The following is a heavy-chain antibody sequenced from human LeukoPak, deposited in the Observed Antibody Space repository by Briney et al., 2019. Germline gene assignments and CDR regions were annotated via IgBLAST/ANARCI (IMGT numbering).Heavy chain of an antibody. J-gene: IGHJ3*02. Sequence: SETLSLTCAVSGYSISSGYYWGWIRQPPGKGLEWIGSIYHSGSTYYNPSLKSRVTISVDTSKNQFSLKLSSVTAADTAVYYCARQEILYSNGWDTLGAFDIWGQGTMVTVSS. D-gene: IGHD6-19*01. V-gene: IGHV4-38-2*01. CDR3: ARQEILYSNGWDTLGAFDI. CDR1: GYSISSGYY. CDR2: IYHSGST.